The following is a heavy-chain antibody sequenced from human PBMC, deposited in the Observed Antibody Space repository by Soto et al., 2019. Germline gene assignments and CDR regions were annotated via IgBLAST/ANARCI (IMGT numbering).Heavy chain of an antibody. Sequence: GASVKVSCKVSGYTLTELSMHWVRQAPGKGLEWMGGFDPEDGETIYAQKFQGRVTMTEDTSTDTAYMELSSLRSEDTAVYYCATVALNWNPYAFDIWGQGTMVTVSS. CDR3: ATVALNWNPYAFDI. J-gene: IGHJ3*02. CDR2: FDPEDGET. V-gene: IGHV1-24*01. D-gene: IGHD1-20*01. CDR1: GYTLTELS.